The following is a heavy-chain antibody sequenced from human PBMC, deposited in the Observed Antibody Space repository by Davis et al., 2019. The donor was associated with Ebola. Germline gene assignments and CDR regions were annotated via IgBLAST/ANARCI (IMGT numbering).Heavy chain of an antibody. Sequence: TLTCTVPVPPRILARLRMTPIRRHRGEALEWLAHIFSSDEKSYSTSLKSRLTITKDTSKNQVVLTMTNMNTMETATYYCTHLLEVLDYWGQGTLVTVAS. V-gene: IGHV2-26*01. CDR1: VPPRILARLR. J-gene: IGHJ4*02. CDR2: IFSSDEK. D-gene: IGHD2-8*02. CDR3: THLLEVLDY.